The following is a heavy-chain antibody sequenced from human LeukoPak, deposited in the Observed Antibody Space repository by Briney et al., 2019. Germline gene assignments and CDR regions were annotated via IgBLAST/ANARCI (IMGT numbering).Heavy chain of an antibody. Sequence: SETLSLTCSVSGASISSGSNYWGWIRQPPGKGLEWIGEIYHSGSTNYNPSLKSRVTISVDKSKNQFSLKLSSVTAADTAVYYCARSHGMGYGDLERGWFDPWGQGTLVTVSS. CDR3: ARSHGMGYGDLERGWFDP. J-gene: IGHJ5*02. CDR2: IYHSGST. CDR1: GASISSGSNY. V-gene: IGHV4-39*07. D-gene: IGHD4-17*01.